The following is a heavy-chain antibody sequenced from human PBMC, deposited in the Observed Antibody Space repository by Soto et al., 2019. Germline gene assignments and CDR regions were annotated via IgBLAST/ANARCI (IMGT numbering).Heavy chain of an antibody. CDR1: GDSVRSGPSF. V-gene: IGHV4-61*01. J-gene: IGHJ4*02. CDR2: IYNSETT. Sequence: QVQLQESGPGLVTPSETLSLTCTVSGDSVRSGPSFWSWIRQPPGKGLECIAYIYNSETTYYNPSLRSRVTISVATSNNQFSLKLSSVTAADTGVYYWARGRGYGYGIDYWGQGTLVSVSS. CDR3: ARGRGYGYGIDY. D-gene: IGHD5-18*01.